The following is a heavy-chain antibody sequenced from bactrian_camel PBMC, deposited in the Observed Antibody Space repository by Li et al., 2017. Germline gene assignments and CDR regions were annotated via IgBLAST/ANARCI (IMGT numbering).Heavy chain of an antibody. CDR1: GFTFSTYA. CDR3: VFHEGANWHVIY. CDR2: MDSGGTNI. V-gene: IGHV3S40*01. D-gene: IGHD8*01. Sequence: VQLVESGGGLVQPGGSLRLSCTASGFTFSTYAMSWVRQAPGQGLEWVSTMDSGGTNIYYTDSVKGRFTISRDNAKNTVYLELDSLKTEDAAMYFCVFHEGANWHVIYWVQGTQVTVS. J-gene: IGHJ4*01.